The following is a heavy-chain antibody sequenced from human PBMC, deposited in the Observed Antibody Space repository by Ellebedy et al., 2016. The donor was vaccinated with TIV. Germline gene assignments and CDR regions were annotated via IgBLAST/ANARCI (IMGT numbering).Heavy chain of an antibody. CDR1: GYTFTSYA. CDR2: MNPNSGNT. V-gene: IGHV1-8*02. D-gene: IGHD1-26*01. CDR3: TRGVSYISAFDI. Sequence: ASVKVSCXASGYTFTSYAMHWVRQAPGQRLEWMGWMNPNSGNTGYAQKFQGRVTMTRNTSISTAYMELSSLRSEDTAVYYCTRGVSYISAFDIWGQGTMVTVSS. J-gene: IGHJ3*02.